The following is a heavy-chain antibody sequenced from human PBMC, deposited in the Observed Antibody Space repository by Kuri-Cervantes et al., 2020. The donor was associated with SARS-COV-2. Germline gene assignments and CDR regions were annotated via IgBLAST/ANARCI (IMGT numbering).Heavy chain of an antibody. CDR3: ARGMGAGAISWSFDY. J-gene: IGHJ4*02. V-gene: IGHV3-30-3*01. Sequence: GGSLRLSCAASGFTFSSYAMHWVRQAPGKGLEWVAVISYDGSNKYYADSVKGRFTISRDNSKNTLYLQMNSLRAEDTAVYYCARGMGAGAISWSFDYWGQGTLVTDSS. D-gene: IGHD1-26*01. CDR1: GFTFSSYA. CDR2: ISYDGSNK.